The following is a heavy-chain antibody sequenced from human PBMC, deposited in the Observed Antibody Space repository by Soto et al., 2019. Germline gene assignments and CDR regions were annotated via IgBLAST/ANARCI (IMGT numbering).Heavy chain of an antibody. Sequence: PGGSLRLSCAASGFTFNTYWMSWVRQAPGKGLKKVANIKTDESEKWYVDYVKGRFTISRDNAKNSLYLQMNSLRAEDTAVYYCVRDEVILTGYPSHHKDFDYWGQGTLVTVSS. CDR3: VRDEVILTGYPSHHKDFDY. CDR1: GFTFNTYW. CDR2: IKTDESEK. D-gene: IGHD3-9*01. V-gene: IGHV3-7*01. J-gene: IGHJ4*02.